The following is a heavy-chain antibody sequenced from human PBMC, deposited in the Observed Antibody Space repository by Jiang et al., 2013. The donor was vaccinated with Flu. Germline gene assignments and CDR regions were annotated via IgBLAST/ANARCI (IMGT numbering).Heavy chain of an antibody. D-gene: IGHD2-2*01. CDR1: GYTFTSYG. J-gene: IGHJ6*02. Sequence: GAEVKKPGSSVKVSCKASGYTFTSYGISWVRQAPGQGLEWMGWISAYNGNTNYAQKLQGRVTMTTDTSTSTAYMELRSLRSDDTAVYYCASGDIVVVPAAMESYYYGMDVWGQGTTVTVSS. V-gene: IGHV1-18*04. CDR3: ASGDIVVVPAAMESYYYGMDV. CDR2: ISAYNGNT.